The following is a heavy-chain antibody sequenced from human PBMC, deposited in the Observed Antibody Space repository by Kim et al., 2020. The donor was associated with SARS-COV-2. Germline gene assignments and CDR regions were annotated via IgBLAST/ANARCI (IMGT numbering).Heavy chain of an antibody. Sequence: SVKVSCKASGGTFSSYTISWVRQAPGQGLEWMGRIIPILGIANYAQKFQGRVTITADKSTSTAYMELSSLRSEDTAVYYCAREGGRGDAFDIWGQGTMVTVSS. CDR3: AREGGRGDAFDI. CDR2: IIPILGIA. J-gene: IGHJ3*02. V-gene: IGHV1-69*04. D-gene: IGHD1-26*01. CDR1: GGTFSSYT.